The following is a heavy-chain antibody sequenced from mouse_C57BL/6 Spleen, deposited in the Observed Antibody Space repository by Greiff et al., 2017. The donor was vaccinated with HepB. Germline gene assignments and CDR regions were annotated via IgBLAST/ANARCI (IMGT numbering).Heavy chain of an antibody. Sequence: EVNLVESGGGLVKPGGSLKLSCAASGFTFSDYGMHWVRQAPEKGLEWVAYISSGSSTIYYADTVKGRFTISRDNAKNTLFLQMTSLRSEDTAMYYCARGSLITTVVAHWYFDVWGTGTTVTVSS. V-gene: IGHV5-17*01. J-gene: IGHJ1*03. CDR2: ISSGSSTI. D-gene: IGHD1-1*01. CDR1: GFTFSDYG. CDR3: ARGSLITTVVAHWYFDV.